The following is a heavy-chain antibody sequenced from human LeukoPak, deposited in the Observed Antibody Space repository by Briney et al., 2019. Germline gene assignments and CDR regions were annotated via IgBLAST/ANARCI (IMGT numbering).Heavy chain of an antibody. J-gene: IGHJ4*02. D-gene: IGHD4-17*01. CDR2: IYYSGST. Sequence: SQTLSLTCTVSGGSISSGDYYWSWIRQPPGKGLEWIGYIYYSGSTYYNPSLKSRVTISVDTSKNQFSLKLSSVTAADTAVYYCARLRLDYGDYGSIDYWGQGTLVTVSS. V-gene: IGHV4-30-4*01. CDR3: ARLRLDYGDYGSIDY. CDR1: GGSISSGDYY.